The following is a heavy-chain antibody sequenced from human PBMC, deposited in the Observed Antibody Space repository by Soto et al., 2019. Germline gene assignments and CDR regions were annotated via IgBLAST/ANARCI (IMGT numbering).Heavy chain of an antibody. Sequence: QVQLQESGPGLVKPSETLSLSCTVAGGSISSYYWSWFRQSPGKRLEWIGYVHHSWGSSYNPPLQSRVVISLDTSKSQFSLKLTSVTATHTALYYCARQGFGPLHGLVDVWGQGTTVTVSS. CDR2: VHHSWGS. J-gene: IGHJ6*02. D-gene: IGHD3-10*01. CDR3: ARQGFGPLHGLVDV. V-gene: IGHV4-59*08. CDR1: GGSISSYY.